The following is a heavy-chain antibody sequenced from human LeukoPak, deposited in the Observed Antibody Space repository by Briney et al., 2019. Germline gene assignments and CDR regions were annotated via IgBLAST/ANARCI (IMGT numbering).Heavy chain of an antibody. Sequence: SETLSLTCTVSGGSISSSSYYWGWIRQPPGKGLEWIGYIYYSGSTYYNPSLKSRATISVDTSKNQFSLKLSSVTAADTAVYYCARDRGKNFDYWGHDTLVTVS. CDR2: IYYSGST. D-gene: IGHD3-10*01. V-gene: IGHV4-39*07. CDR1: GGSISSSSYY. J-gene: IGHJ4*01. CDR3: ARDRGKNFDY.